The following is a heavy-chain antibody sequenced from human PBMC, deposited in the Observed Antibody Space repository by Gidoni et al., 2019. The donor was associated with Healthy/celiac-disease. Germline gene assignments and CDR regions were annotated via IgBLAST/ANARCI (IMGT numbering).Heavy chain of an antibody. CDR2: ISSSSSYI. J-gene: IGHJ5*02. D-gene: IGHD3-3*01. CDR1: GFTFSSYS. Sequence: EVQLVESGGGLVKPGGSLRLSCAASGFTFSSYSMNWVRQAPGKGLEWVSSISSSSSYIYYADSVKGRFTISRDNAKNSLYLQMNSLRAEDTAVYYCARDGLVDFWSGYKYNWFDPWGQGTLVTVSS. V-gene: IGHV3-21*01. CDR3: ARDGLVDFWSGYKYNWFDP.